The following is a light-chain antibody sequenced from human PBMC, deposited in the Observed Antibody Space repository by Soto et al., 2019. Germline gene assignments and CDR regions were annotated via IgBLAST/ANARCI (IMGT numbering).Light chain of an antibody. V-gene: IGLV2-14*01. CDR3: SSYTSTSTLV. CDR1: SSDVGGYNF. J-gene: IGLJ1*01. CDR2: DVT. Sequence: QSVLTQPAFVSGSPGQSITISCTGTSSDVGGYNFVSWYQQHPGKVPKLMIYDVTNRPSGVSNRFSGSKSGNTASLTISGLQADDEADYYCSSYTSTSTLVFGTGTKVTVL.